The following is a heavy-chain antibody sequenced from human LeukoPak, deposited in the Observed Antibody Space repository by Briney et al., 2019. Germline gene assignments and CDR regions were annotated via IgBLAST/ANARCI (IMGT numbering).Heavy chain of an antibody. CDR2: IYYSGST. CDR1: GGSISSYY. V-gene: IGHV4-39*01. D-gene: IGHD2-2*01. Sequence: SETLSLTCTVSGGSISSYYWGWIRQPPGKGLEWIGSIYYSGSTYYNPSLKSRVTISVDTSKNQFSLKLSSVTAADTAVYYCARRGVVVPAAITGFDYWGQGTLVTVSS. J-gene: IGHJ4*02. CDR3: ARRGVVVPAAITGFDY.